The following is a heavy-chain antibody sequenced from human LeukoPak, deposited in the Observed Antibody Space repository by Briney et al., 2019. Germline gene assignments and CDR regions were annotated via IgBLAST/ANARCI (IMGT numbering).Heavy chain of an antibody. CDR3: ARSRDGYNVGGFAPDY. Sequence: GGPLRLSCAASGFTFNSYWMSWVRQAPGKGLEWVANIKQDGSEKYYVDSVKGRFTISRDNAKNTLYLQMNSLRAEDTAVYYCARSRDGYNVGGFAPDYWGQGTLVTVSS. CDR1: GFTFNSYW. D-gene: IGHD5-24*01. V-gene: IGHV3-7*01. J-gene: IGHJ4*02. CDR2: IKQDGSEK.